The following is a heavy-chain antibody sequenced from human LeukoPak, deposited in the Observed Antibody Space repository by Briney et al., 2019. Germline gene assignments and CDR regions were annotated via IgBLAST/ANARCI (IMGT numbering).Heavy chain of an antibody. CDR1: GFTFSKYW. V-gene: IGHV3-74*01. CDR3: VRDLAGADGY. J-gene: IGHJ4*02. CDR2: IDTDGRTT. Sequence: GGSLRLSCAASGFTFSKYWMHWVRQAPGKGLVWVSRIDTDGRTTNYADSVKGRFTISRDNAKDTLFLQMNGLRVEDTAVYYCVRDLAGADGYWGQGTLVTVS. D-gene: IGHD6-13*01.